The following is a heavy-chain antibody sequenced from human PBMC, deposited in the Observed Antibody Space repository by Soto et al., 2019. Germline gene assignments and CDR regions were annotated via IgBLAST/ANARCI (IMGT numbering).Heavy chain of an antibody. CDR1: GGSFKSGSYS. Sequence: QVQLQESGPGLVKPSETLSLTCTVSGGSFKSGSYSWSWIRQPPGKGLEWIGYVYHTGRTSYNPSLKSRVSISMDTSKNQFSLTLDSVTAADTAVYFCARDLAYFDSWGQGTLVTVSS. J-gene: IGHJ4*02. CDR3: ARDLAYFDS. CDR2: VYHTGRT. V-gene: IGHV4-61*01.